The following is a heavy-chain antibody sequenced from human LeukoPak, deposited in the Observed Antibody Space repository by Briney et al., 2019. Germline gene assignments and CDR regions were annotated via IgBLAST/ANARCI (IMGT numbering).Heavy chain of an antibody. CDR3: ARERGEEQQLVQPIDY. V-gene: IGHV1-2*02. J-gene: IGHJ4*02. Sequence: EASVKVSCKASGYTFTGYYMHWVRQAPGQGLEWMGWINPNSGGTNYAQKFQGRVTMTRDTSISTAYMELSRLRSDDTAVYYCARERGEEQQLVQPIDYWGQGTLVTVSS. D-gene: IGHD6-13*01. CDR1: GYTFTGYY. CDR2: INPNSGGT.